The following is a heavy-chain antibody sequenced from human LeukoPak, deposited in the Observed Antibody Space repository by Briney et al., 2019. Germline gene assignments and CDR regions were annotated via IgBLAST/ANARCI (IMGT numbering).Heavy chain of an antibody. CDR2: IKDDGSEK. D-gene: IGHD3-22*01. V-gene: IGHV3-7*01. Sequence: PGGSLRLSCAASGFNINSYWMTWVRQAPGKGLEWVANIKDDGSEKYYVDSVKGRFTISRDNAKNSLYLQMSSLRAEDTAVYYCAREKFYFDGSGQSGSTTLWGQGALVTVSS. J-gene: IGHJ4*02. CDR1: GFNINSYW. CDR3: AREKFYFDGSGQSGSTTL.